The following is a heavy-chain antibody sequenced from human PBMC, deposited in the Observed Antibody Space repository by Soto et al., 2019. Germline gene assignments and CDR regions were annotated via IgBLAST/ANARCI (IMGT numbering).Heavy chain of an antibody. CDR2: IYYSGST. D-gene: IGHD2-15*01. Sequence: SETLSLTCTVSGGSISSSSYYWGWIRQPPGKGLEWIGSIYYSGSTYYNPSLKSRVTISVDTSKNQFSLKLSSVTAADTAVYYCARPKDIVVVVANLDAFDIWGQGTMVTVSS. J-gene: IGHJ3*02. CDR1: GGSISSSSYY. CDR3: ARPKDIVVVVANLDAFDI. V-gene: IGHV4-39*01.